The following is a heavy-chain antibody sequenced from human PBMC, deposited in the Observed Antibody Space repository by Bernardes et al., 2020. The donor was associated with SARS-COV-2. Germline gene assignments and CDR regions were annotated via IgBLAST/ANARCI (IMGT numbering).Heavy chain of an antibody. Sequence: GRSLRLSCAASGFTVSSNYMSWVRQAPGKGLEWVSVIYSGGSTYYADSVKGRFTISRDNSKNTLYLQMNSLRAEDTAVYYCASSFWSGYANWFDPWGQGTLVTVSS. CDR3: ASSFWSGYANWFDP. CDR1: GFTVSSNY. CDR2: IYSGGST. D-gene: IGHD3-3*01. J-gene: IGHJ5*02. V-gene: IGHV3-53*01.